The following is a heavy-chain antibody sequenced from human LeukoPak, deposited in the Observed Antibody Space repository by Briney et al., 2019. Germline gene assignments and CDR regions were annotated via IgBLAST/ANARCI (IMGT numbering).Heavy chain of an antibody. CDR1: GGSLSSSSYY. D-gene: IGHD6-19*01. J-gene: IGHJ4*02. CDR3: ARSTDQWLATY. V-gene: IGHV4-39*01. Sequence: PSETPSLTCTDSGGSLSSSSYYWGWVRQPPGSGLEWVGSIYYSGSTYYNPSLKSRVTISVDTSKNQFSLKRSSVTAADAAVYYCARSTDQWLATYWGQGTLVTVSS. CDR2: IYYSGST.